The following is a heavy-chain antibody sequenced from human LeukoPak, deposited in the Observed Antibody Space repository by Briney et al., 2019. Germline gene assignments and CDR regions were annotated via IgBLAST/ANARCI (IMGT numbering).Heavy chain of an antibody. CDR3: TTHDDMDMDV. J-gene: IGHJ6*03. CDR1: GGSISSGRNY. CDR2: IYIFSGST. D-gene: IGHD3-22*01. V-gene: IGHV4-61*02. Sequence: SETLSLTCTVSGGSISSGRNYWTWIRQPAGKGLEWIGRIYIFSGSTNYNPSLKSRVTMSVDTSKNQFSLKLSSVTAADTAVYYCTTHDDMDMDVWGKGTTVTISS.